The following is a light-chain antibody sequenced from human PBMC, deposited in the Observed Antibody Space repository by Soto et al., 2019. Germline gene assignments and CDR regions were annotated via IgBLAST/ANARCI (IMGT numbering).Light chain of an antibody. CDR2: DAS. V-gene: IGKV3-11*01. CDR3: QQRSNWIT. CDR1: QSVSTY. J-gene: IGKJ5*01. Sequence: IVFTQPPPPLSSFPGERATLSSRASQSVSTYLAWYQQKPGQAPRLLIYDASNRATGIPARFSGSGSGTDFTLTISSLEPEDFAVYCCQQRSNWITFGQGTRLEIK.